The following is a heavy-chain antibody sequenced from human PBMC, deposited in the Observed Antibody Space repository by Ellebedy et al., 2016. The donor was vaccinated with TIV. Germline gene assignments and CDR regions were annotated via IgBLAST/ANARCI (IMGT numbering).Heavy chain of an antibody. CDR1: GYSFTTYW. D-gene: IGHD2-15*01. CDR2: IYPGDSDT. V-gene: IGHV5-51*01. Sequence: ASVKVSCKGSGYSFTTYWIGWVRQMPGKGLEWMGIIYPGDSDTRYSPSFQGQVTISADKSISTAYLQWSSLKASDTAIYYCARAYYCSGGSCRHDYWGQGTLVTVSS. CDR3: ARAYYCSGGSCRHDY. J-gene: IGHJ4*02.